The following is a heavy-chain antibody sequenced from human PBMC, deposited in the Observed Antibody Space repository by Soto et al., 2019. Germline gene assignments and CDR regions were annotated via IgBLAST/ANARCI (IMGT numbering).Heavy chain of an antibody. CDR2: IYYSGST. J-gene: IGHJ4*02. V-gene: IGHV4-59*01. CDR3: ARTRFFEWLKKSGYFDY. CDR1: GGSISSYY. D-gene: IGHD3-3*01. Sequence: QVQLQESGPGLVKPSETLSLTCTVSGGSISSYYWSWIRQPPGKGLEWIGYIYYSGSTNYNPSLKSRVTKSVDTSNNQFSLNINSVTAAVTAVYYCARTRFFEWLKKSGYFDYWGQGTLVTVCS.